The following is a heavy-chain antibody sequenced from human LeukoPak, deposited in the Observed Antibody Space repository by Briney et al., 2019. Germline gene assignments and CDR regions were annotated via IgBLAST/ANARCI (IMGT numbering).Heavy chain of an antibody. V-gene: IGHV3-23*01. CDR3: AKLNIVVVPAASLDY. CDR2: ISDSSDTT. CDR1: GFSFNNYN. D-gene: IGHD2-2*01. J-gene: IGHJ4*02. Sequence: GGSLRLSCTASGFSFNNYNMNWVRQAPGKGLEWVSYISDSSDTTYYADSVKGRFTISRDNSKNTLYLQMNSLRAEDTAVYYCAKLNIVVVPAASLDYWGQGTLVTVSS.